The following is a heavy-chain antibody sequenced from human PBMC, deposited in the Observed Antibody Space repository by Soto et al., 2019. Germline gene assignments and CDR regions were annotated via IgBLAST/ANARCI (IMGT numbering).Heavy chain of an antibody. CDR1: GYSISSGYY. CDR2: MYHGVTS. V-gene: IGHV4-38-2*02. D-gene: IGHD1-26*01. Sequence: PSETLSLTCGVSGYSISSGYYWAWIRQPPGKGLEWIGSMYHGVTSYYNPSLKSRVSISIDTSKNQFSLKLMSVTAADTAAYYCARDGGSYSGIDFWGQGTLVTVSS. J-gene: IGHJ4*02. CDR3: ARDGGSYSGIDF.